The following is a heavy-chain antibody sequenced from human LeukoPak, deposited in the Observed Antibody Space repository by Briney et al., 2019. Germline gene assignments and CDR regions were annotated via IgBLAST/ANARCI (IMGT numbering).Heavy chain of an antibody. CDR2: ISSSGRTK. V-gene: IGHV3-48*03. CDR1: GFTFSSYG. J-gene: IGHJ4*02. D-gene: IGHD1-26*01. CDR3: ARGKWEPLDY. Sequence: RAGGSLRLSCAASGFTFSSYGMNWVRQAPGKGLEWVSYISSSGRTKYYADSVKGRFTISRDNAKNSLYLQMNSLRAEDTAVYYCARGKWEPLDYWGQGTLVTVSS.